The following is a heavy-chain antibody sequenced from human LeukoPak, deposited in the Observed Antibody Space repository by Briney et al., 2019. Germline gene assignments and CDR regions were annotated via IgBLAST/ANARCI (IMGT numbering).Heavy chain of an antibody. Sequence: GGSLRLSCVASGFTFSSFAMHWVRQAPGKGLEWVTLISYDGSNKYFADSVKGRFTISRDSYKNTVYLQMNRLRSEDTAVYYCARDLGTRRRDSFGSGSLDYWGRGTLVTVSS. CDR2: ISYDGSNK. J-gene: IGHJ4*02. V-gene: IGHV3-30*04. D-gene: IGHD3-10*01. CDR1: GFTFSSFA. CDR3: ARDLGTRRRDSFGSGSLDY.